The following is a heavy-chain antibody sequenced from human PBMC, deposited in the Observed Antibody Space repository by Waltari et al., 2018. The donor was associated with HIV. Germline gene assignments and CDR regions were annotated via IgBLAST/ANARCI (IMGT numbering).Heavy chain of an antibody. J-gene: IGHJ3*01. V-gene: IGHV3-33*01. CDR3: ARVPFASSWSADSFDV. CDR2: IWYDGSKK. Sequence: VPLEASGGAVVQPGRSRRLSCAASGFLVSGSGMLWVRQAPGKGLQWVAVIWYDGSKKEYSDSVKGRFTISKDNSKNTLFLQMNSLRVDDTAVYFCARVPFASSWSADSFDVWGPGTRITVSS. D-gene: IGHD6-13*01. CDR1: GFLVSGSG.